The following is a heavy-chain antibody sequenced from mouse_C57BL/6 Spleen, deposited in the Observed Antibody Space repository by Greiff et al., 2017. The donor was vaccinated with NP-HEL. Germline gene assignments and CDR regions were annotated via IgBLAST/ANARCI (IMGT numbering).Heavy chain of an antibody. Sequence: VKLQQPGPELVKPGASVKISCKASGYAFSSSWMNWVKQRPGKGLEWIGRIYPGDGDTNYNGKFKGKATLTADKSSSTAYMQLSSLTSEDSAVYFCARNGNFFYYFDDGGQGTTLTVSS. V-gene: IGHV1-82*01. J-gene: IGHJ2*01. CDR2: IYPGDGDT. CDR1: GYAFSSSW. D-gene: IGHD2-1*01. CDR3: ARNGNFFYYFDD.